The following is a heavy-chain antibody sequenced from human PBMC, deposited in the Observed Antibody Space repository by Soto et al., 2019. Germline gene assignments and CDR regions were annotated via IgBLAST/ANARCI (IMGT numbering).Heavy chain of an antibody. CDR2: INPTTGGT. V-gene: IGHV1-2*02. D-gene: IGHD2-2*01. CDR1: GYPFSGRY. CDR3: ARGYCSSNGCSDYFDY. J-gene: IGHJ4*02. Sequence: EASVKVSCKASGYPFSGRYLHWVRQAPGQGLEWMALINPTTGGTKYAQKFQGRVSMTWDTSISTAYMEMSSLKSDDTAIYYCARGYCSSNGCSDYFDYWGQGTLVTVSS.